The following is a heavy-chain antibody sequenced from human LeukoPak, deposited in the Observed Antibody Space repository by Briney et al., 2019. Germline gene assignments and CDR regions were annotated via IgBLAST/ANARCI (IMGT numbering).Heavy chain of an antibody. CDR1: GFTFDDYA. CDR2: ISWNSGNR. D-gene: IGHD6-19*01. V-gene: IGHV3-9*01. J-gene: IGHJ4*02. CDR3: AKAPYNSGWDPIDY. Sequence: GGSLRLSCAASGFTFDDYAMHWVRQAPGKGLEWVSGISWNSGNRGYADSVQGRFTISRDNAKNFLYLQMNGLRTEDTALYYCAKAPYNSGWDPIDYWGQGTLVTVSS.